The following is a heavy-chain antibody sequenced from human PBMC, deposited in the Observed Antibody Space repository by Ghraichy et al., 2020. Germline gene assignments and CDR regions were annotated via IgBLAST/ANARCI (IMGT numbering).Heavy chain of an antibody. Sequence: GGSLRLSCVGSGFTFSSHWMSRVRQVPGKGLEWVANIKRDGSQKYYVGSLKGRFTISRDNAKNSLYLQMSSLRAGDTAVYYCARDSGDWTLDYWGQGTLVTVSS. CDR3: ARDSGDWTLDY. J-gene: IGHJ4*02. CDR2: IKRDGSQK. D-gene: IGHD2-21*02. V-gene: IGHV3-7*03. CDR1: GFTFSSHW.